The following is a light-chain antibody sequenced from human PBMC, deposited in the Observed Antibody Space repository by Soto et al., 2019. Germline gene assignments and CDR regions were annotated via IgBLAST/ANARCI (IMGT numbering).Light chain of an antibody. Sequence: QSVLTQPPSVSGAPGQRVTISCTGSSSNIGAGYGVYWYQQLPGTAPKLLIYDNNNRPSGVPDRFSGSRSGTSASLAITGLQAEDEADYYCQSYDGSLGGSVVFGGGTQLTVL. CDR1: SSNIGAGYG. CDR2: DNN. J-gene: IGLJ2*01. V-gene: IGLV1-40*01. CDR3: QSYDGSLGGSVV.